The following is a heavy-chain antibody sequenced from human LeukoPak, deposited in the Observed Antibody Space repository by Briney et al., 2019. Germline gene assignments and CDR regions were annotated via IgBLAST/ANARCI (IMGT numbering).Heavy chain of an antibody. CDR2: MNPYTGDR. D-gene: IGHD2-21*02. J-gene: IGHJ4*02. CDR3: ARTTSLTASGYDC. Sequence: APVKVSCKTSGYSFTTYHINWVRQASGQGLEWLGWMNPYTGDRGYAQRFRGRLSITSDTSISTAYMELGSLRSDDTAVYFCARTTSLTASGYDCWGQGTLVTVSS. CDR1: GYSFTTYH. V-gene: IGHV1-8*03.